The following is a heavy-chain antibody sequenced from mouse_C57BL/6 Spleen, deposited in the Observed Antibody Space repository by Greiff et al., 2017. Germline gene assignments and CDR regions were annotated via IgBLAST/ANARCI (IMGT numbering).Heavy chain of an antibody. CDR3: ARRSIVPYAIDY. D-gene: IGHD2-12*01. V-gene: IGHV1-80*01. Sequence: VQLQQSGAELVKPGASVKISCKASGYAFSSYWMNWVKQRPGKGLEWIGQIYPGDGDTNYNGKFKGKATLTADKSSSTAYMQLSSLTSEDSAVYFCARRSIVPYAIDYWGQGTSVTVSS. J-gene: IGHJ4*01. CDR1: GYAFSSYW. CDR2: IYPGDGDT.